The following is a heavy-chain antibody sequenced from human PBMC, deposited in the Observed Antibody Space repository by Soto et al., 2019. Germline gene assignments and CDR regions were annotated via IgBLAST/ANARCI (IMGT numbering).Heavy chain of an antibody. Sequence: GGSLRLSCAASGFTFSSYGMHWVRQAPGKGLEWVAVIWYDGSKKYYADSVKGRFTISRDNSKYTLSLQMSSLRAEDTAVYYCAREYSSSPYFFYYGLDVWGQGTTVTVSS. CDR1: GFTFSSYG. J-gene: IGHJ6*02. CDR3: AREYSSSPYFFYYGLDV. V-gene: IGHV3-33*01. D-gene: IGHD6-6*01. CDR2: IWYDGSKK.